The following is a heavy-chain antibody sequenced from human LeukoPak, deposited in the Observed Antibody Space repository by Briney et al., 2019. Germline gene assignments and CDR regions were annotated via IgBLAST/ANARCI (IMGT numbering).Heavy chain of an antibody. D-gene: IGHD3-9*01. CDR2: ISYDGSNK. CDR1: GFTFSSYA. V-gene: IGHV3-30*04. J-gene: IGHJ4*02. Sequence: GRSLRLSCAASGFTFSSYAMHWVRQAPGKGLEWVAVISYDGSNKYYADSVKGRFTISRDNSKNTLYLRMNSLRAEDTAVYYCARFRMPPVLRYFDWLLMEGYIDYWGQGTLVTVSS. CDR3: ARFRMPPVLRYFDWLLMEGYIDY.